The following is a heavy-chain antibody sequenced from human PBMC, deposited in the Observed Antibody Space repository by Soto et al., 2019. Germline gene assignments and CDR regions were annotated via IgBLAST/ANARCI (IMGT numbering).Heavy chain of an antibody. D-gene: IGHD4-17*01. CDR1: GFTLSTYD. CDR3: AKDIGPVTTVYFDY. J-gene: IGHJ4*02. V-gene: IGHV3-13*01. Sequence: GGSLRLSCAASGFTLSTYDMHWVRQATGKGLEWVAALSYAGDTYYPGSVKGRFTVSRESAKNSLYLQMNSLRAEDTALYYCAKDIGPVTTVYFDYWGQGTLVTVSS. CDR2: LSYAGDT.